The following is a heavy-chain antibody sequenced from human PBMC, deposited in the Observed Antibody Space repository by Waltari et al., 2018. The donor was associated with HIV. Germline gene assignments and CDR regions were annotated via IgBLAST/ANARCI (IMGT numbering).Heavy chain of an antibody. CDR3: ARGIPFFAFDY. Sequence: QVQLKALGPGLVKPPWTLSLTCTFSCRSISRHSYYWSWIRQPAGKGLEWIGRIYTSGSTNYNPSLKSRVTISVDTSKNQFSLKLSSVTAADTAVYYCARGIPFFAFDYWGQGSLVTVSS. CDR1: CRSISRHSYY. V-gene: IGHV4-61*02. J-gene: IGHJ4*02. CDR2: IYTSGST.